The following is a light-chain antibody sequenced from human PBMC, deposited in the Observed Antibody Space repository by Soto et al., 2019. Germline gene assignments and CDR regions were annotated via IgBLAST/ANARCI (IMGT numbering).Light chain of an antibody. CDR1: ISDITDSNS. V-gene: IGLV2-11*01. CDR3: CSYAGSYTYV. J-gene: IGLJ1*01. CDR2: DVT. Sequence: QSALTQPASVSGSPGQSITISCTGIISDITDSNSVSWYQHHPGKVPKLIIYDVTKRPSGVPDRFSGSKSGSTASLTISGLQAEDEADYYCCSYAGSYTYVFGTGTKLTVL.